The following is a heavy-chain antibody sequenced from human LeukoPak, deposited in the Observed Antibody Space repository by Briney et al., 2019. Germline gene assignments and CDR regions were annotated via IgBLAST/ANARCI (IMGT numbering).Heavy chain of an antibody. CDR1: GGSISSRTSH. Sequence: TSETLSLTCTVSGGSISSRTSHWGWIRQPAGKGLEWTGTIYYSGSTYYHPSLKSRVTISVDTSNNQFSLKLNSVTAADTAVYFCARRGPMTTVITSENHNWFDPWGQGTLVTVSS. J-gene: IGHJ5*02. D-gene: IGHD4-17*01. CDR3: ARRGPMTTVITSENHNWFDP. CDR2: IYYSGST. V-gene: IGHV4-39*01.